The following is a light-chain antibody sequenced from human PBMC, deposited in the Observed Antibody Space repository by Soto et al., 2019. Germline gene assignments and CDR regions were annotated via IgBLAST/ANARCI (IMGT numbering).Light chain of an antibody. CDR3: QQNGSSHLT. Sequence: EIVLTQSPGTLSLSPGERDTLSCRASQSVSSSYLAWYQQKPGQAPRLLIYGASSRATGIPDRFSGSGSGTDFTLTISRLEPVDFAVYYCQQNGSSHLTFGQGTKAEIK. V-gene: IGKV3-20*01. CDR1: QSVSSSY. J-gene: IGKJ1*01. CDR2: GAS.